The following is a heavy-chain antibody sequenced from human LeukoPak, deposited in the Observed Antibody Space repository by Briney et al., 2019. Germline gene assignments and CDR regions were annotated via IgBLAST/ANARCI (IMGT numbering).Heavy chain of an antibody. CDR1: GGSISSSSYY. CDR3: ASGRPVDP. Sequence: PSETLSLTCTVSGGSISSSSYYWGWIRQPPGKGLEWIGSIYYSGSTYYNPSLESRVTISVDTSKNQFSLKLSSVTAADTAVYYCASGRPVDPWGQGTLVTVSS. CDR2: IYYSGST. V-gene: IGHV4-39*01. J-gene: IGHJ5*02. D-gene: IGHD6-6*01.